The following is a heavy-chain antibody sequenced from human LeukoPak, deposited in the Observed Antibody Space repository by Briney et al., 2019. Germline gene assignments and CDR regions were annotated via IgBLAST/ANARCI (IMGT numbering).Heavy chain of an antibody. CDR1: GFTFSSYA. V-gene: IGHV3-23*01. CDR2: ISGSGGST. J-gene: IGHJ2*01. CDR3: AKDITYYYDSSGYYYADWYFDL. D-gene: IGHD3-22*01. Sequence: GGSLRLSCAASGFTFSSYAMSWVRQAPGKGLEWVSAISGSGGSTYYADSVKGRFTISRDNSKNTLYLQMNSLRAEDTAVYYCAKDITYYYDSSGYYYADWYFDLWGRGTLVTVSS.